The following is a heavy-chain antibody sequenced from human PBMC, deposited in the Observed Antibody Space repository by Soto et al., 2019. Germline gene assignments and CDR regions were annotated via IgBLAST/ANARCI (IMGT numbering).Heavy chain of an antibody. CDR1: GGSISCLGYY. CDR3: AREERFSHWLDP. J-gene: IGHJ5*02. V-gene: IGHV4-31*11. Sequence: SETLSLTCALSGGSISCLGYYRSWIRQDPGKGLEWIGHIFHSGNMDYNPSLQSRVTMSVDTSKNQFSLKLSSVTAADTAVYYCAREERFSHWLDPWGQGTLVTVSS. CDR2: IFHSGNM.